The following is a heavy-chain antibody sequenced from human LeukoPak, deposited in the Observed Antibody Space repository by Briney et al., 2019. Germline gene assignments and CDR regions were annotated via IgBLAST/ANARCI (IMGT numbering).Heavy chain of an antibody. CDR3: ARGDSSGWPSTMYYYYYYMDV. J-gene: IGHJ6*03. CDR1: GYTFTGYY. V-gene: IGHV1-2*02. Sequence: ASVKVSCKASGYTFTGYYMHWVRQAPGQGLEWMGWINPNSGGTNYAQKFQGRVTMTRDTSISTAYMELSRLRSDDTAVYYCARGDSSGWPSTMYYYYYYMDVWGKGTTVTISS. CDR2: INPNSGGT. D-gene: IGHD6-19*01.